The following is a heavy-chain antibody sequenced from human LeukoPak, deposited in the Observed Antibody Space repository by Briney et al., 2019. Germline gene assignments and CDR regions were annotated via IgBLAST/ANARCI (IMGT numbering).Heavy chain of an antibody. V-gene: IGHV1-18*01. CDR1: GYTFRNYA. CDR2: ITAYNGDT. D-gene: IGHD2-15*01. CDR3: ARDCSGGTCSPFWLDP. J-gene: IGHJ5*02. Sequence: ASVKVSCKASGYTFRNYAITWVRQAPGQGLERMGWITAYNGDTNYAQKFKGRVTMTTDTSTATAYMELRNLESDHTAVYYCARDCSGGTCSPFWLDPWGQGTLVTVSS.